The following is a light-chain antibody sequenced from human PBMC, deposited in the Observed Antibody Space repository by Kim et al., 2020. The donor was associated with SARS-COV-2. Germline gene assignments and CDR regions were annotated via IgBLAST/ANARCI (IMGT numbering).Light chain of an antibody. Sequence: EIVMTQSPATLSVSPAERATLSCRASQSVSSNLAWYQQKPGQAPRLLIYGASTRATGIPARFSGSGSGTEFTLTISSLQSEDFAVYYCQQYNNWPPYTFGQGTKLEI. V-gene: IGKV3-15*01. CDR2: GAS. CDR3: QQYNNWPPYT. CDR1: QSVSSN. J-gene: IGKJ2*01.